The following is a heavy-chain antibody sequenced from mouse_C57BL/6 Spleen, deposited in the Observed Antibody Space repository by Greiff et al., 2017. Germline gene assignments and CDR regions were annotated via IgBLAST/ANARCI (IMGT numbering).Heavy chain of an antibody. CDR2: IPPNRGSP. CDR3: ARRGDGNYNYAMDY. Sequence: QVQLQQPGAELVKPGASVKLSCKASGYTFTSYWMHWVKQRPGPGLAWIGMIPPNRGSPNYNEKFKSKATLTVDQSSSTAYMQLSSLTAEDSAVYDGARRGDGNYNYAMDYWGQGTSVTVSS. J-gene: IGHJ4*01. CDR1: GYTFTSYW. D-gene: IGHD2-1*01. V-gene: IGHV1-64*01.